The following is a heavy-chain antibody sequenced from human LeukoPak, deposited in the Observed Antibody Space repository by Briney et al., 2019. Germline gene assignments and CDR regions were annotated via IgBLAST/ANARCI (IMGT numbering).Heavy chain of an antibody. Sequence: GGSLRLSCAASGFTFSNYAMNWVRQAPGKGLEWVSTISGSGGSTYSTDSVKGRFTISRDNSKSTLYLQMNSLRVEDTAIYYCAKGGPQFFDYWGQGTLVTVSS. CDR1: GFTFSNYA. J-gene: IGHJ4*02. V-gene: IGHV3-23*01. CDR3: AKGGPQFFDY. D-gene: IGHD5-24*01. CDR2: ISGSGGST.